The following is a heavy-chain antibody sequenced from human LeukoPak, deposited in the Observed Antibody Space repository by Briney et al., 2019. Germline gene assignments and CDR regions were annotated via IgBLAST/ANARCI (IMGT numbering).Heavy chain of an antibody. CDR3: ARDPKSSSWSFDL. CDR1: GYTFTSYA. D-gene: IGHD6-13*01. Sequence: GPVKVSCKASGYTFTSYAMNWVRQAPGQGLEWMGWINPNSGGTNYAQKFQGRVTMTRDTSISTAYMELSRLRSDDTAVYYCARDPKSSSWSFDLWGRGTLVTVSS. V-gene: IGHV1-2*02. CDR2: INPNSGGT. J-gene: IGHJ2*01.